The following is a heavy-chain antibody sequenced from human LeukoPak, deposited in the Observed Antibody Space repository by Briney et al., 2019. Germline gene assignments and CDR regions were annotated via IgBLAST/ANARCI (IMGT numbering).Heavy chain of an antibody. CDR2: INSDGSWT. CDR3: VSFYETY. V-gene: IGHV3-74*01. D-gene: IGHD2/OR15-2a*01. Sequence: GGSLRLSCAASGNYWMHWVRQAPGKGLVWVSHINSDGSWTSYADSLKGRFTISKDNAKNTVYLQMNSLRAEDTAVYYCVSFYETYWGRGTLVTVSS. J-gene: IGHJ4*02. CDR1: GNYW.